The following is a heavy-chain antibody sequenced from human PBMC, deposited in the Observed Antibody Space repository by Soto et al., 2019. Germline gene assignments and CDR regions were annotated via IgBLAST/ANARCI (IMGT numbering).Heavy chain of an antibody. CDR2: IYWDDDK. J-gene: IGHJ3*02. Sequence: QITLKESGPTLVKPTQTLTLTCTFSGFSLSTSGVAVGWIRQPPGKALEWLALIYWDDDKRYSPSMKGRLTIPRNTSKNQVVLKMTNMDPEDTATYYCAHRLTATAFDIWGQGTMVTVSS. CDR1: GFSLSTSGVA. D-gene: IGHD2-21*02. V-gene: IGHV2-5*02. CDR3: AHRLTATAFDI.